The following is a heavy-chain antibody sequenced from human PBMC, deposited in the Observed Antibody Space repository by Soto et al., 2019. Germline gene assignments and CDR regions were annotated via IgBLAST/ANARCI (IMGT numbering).Heavy chain of an antibody. D-gene: IGHD2-8*01. CDR2: ISSSGTT. CDR3: LRSHGAY. J-gene: IGHJ4*02. Sequence: QVQLQESGPGLVRTSETLSITCTVSGGSVSSGPYHWNWIRQPPGKGLEWIGHISSSGTTNYNPSLESRVTMSMDTSRNQFSLRVSSVTAADTAVYSCLRSHGAYWGQGILVTVSS. V-gene: IGHV4-61*01. CDR1: GGSVSSGPYH.